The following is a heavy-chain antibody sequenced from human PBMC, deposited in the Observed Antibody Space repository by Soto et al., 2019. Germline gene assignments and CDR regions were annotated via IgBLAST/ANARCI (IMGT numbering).Heavy chain of an antibody. CDR2: ISGSGGST. D-gene: IGHD6-13*01. V-gene: IGHV3-23*01. Sequence: GGSLRLSCAASGFTFSSYAMSWVRQAPGKGLEWVSAISGSGGSTYYADSVKGRFTISRDNSKNTLYLQMNSLRAVDTAVYYCAKASSWPPRGYFDYWGQGTLVTVSS. CDR3: AKASSWPPRGYFDY. J-gene: IGHJ4*02. CDR1: GFTFSSYA.